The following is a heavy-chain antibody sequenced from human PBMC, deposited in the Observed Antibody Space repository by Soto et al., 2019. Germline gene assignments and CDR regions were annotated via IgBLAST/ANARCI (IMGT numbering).Heavy chain of an antibody. D-gene: IGHD6-6*01. J-gene: IGHJ6*02. V-gene: IGHV4-4*02. CDR2: IYQTGST. CDR3: ARVSSSSAFGMDV. Sequence: SETLSLTCAVSGGSISTINWWTWVRQPAGKGLDWIGEIYQTGSTSYNPALESRGTISIDKSKNQFSLKLRSVTAADTAVYYCARVSSSSAFGMDVWGQGPTVTVS. CDR1: GGSISTINW.